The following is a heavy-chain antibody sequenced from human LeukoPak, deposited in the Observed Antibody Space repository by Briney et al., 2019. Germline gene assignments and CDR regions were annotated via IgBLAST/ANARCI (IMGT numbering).Heavy chain of an antibody. CDR3: ARNSGYDPWTGGFDY. CDR1: GDSVSSNSAA. J-gene: IGHJ4*02. Sequence: SQTLSLTFAISGDSVSSNSAAWNWIRQSPSRGLEWLGRTYYRSKWYNDYALYVKSRITINPDTSKNQFSLQLNSVTPEDTALYYCARNSGYDPWTGGFDYWGQGTLVTVSS. CDR2: TYYRSKWYN. D-gene: IGHD5-12*01. V-gene: IGHV6-1*01.